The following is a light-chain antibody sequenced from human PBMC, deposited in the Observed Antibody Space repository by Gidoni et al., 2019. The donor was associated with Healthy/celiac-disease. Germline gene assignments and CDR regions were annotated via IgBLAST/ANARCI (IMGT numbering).Light chain of an antibody. CDR1: QSVSSN. J-gene: IGKJ4*01. Sequence: EIVMTQSPATLSVSPGGRATLSCRASQSVSSNLAWYQQKPGPAPRLLIYGASTRATGIPARFSGSGSGTEFTLTISSLQSEDFAVYYCQQYNNWLTFGGGTKVEIK. CDR2: GAS. CDR3: QQYNNWLT. V-gene: IGKV3D-15*01.